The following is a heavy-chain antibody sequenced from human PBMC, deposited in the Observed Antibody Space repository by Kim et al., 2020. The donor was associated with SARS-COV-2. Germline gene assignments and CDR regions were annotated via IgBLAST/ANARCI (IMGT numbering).Heavy chain of an antibody. V-gene: IGHV3-23*01. CDR2: ITLSGASTFS. CDR1: GFPFTYSA. CDR3: AKGRGGSGSVDH. J-gene: IGHJ4*02. D-gene: IGHD3-10*01. Sequence: GGSLRLSCAASGFPFTYSAMSWVRQVPGKGLEWLSSITLSGASTFSYYADSVKGRFTISADTSKNTLYLQMNSLGAEDTAVYFCAKGRGGSGSVDHWGQG.